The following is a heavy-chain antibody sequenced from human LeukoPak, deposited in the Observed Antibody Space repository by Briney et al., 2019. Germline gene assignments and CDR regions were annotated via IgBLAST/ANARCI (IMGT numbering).Heavy chain of an antibody. D-gene: IGHD2-21*01. CDR3: TRSPYHYYMDV. CDR2: ISWNNDII. V-gene: IGHV3-9*01. J-gene: IGHJ6*03. CDR1: GFTFDDYA. Sequence: PGGSLRLSCAASGFTFDDYATHWVRQVPGKGLEWVSGISWNNDIIGYADSVKGRFTISRDSAKTSLYLQMNSLRTEDTAVYYCTRSPYHYYMDVWGKGTTVTVSS.